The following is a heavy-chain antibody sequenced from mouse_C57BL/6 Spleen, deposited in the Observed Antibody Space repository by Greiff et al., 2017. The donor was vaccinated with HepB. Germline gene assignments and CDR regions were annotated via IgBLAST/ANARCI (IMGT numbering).Heavy chain of an antibody. V-gene: IGHV1-64*01. CDR3: AREGGTSQYYFDY. D-gene: IGHD6-1*01. Sequence: QVQLQQPGAELVKPGASVKLSCKASGYTFTSYWMHWVKQRPGQGLEWIGMIHPNSGSTNYNEKFKSKATLTVDKSSSTAYMQLSSLTSEDSAVYYCAREGGTSQYYFDYWGQGTTLTVSA. CDR1: GYTFTSYW. J-gene: IGHJ2*01. CDR2: IHPNSGST.